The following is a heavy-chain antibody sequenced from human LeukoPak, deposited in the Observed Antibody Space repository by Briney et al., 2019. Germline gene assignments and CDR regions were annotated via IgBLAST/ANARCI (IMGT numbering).Heavy chain of an antibody. J-gene: IGHJ4*02. CDR2: IYWNDNNP. CDR3: ARNGYNYWYFDY. CDR1: GFTFDDYG. D-gene: IGHD5-24*01. Sequence: RAGGSLRLSCAASGFTFDDYGMSWVRQAPGKGLEWVSAIYWNDNNPRYADSVKGRFTMSRDNSKNSLYLQMNSLRAEDTALYFCARNGYNYWYFDYWGQGTLVTVSS. V-gene: IGHV3-20*04.